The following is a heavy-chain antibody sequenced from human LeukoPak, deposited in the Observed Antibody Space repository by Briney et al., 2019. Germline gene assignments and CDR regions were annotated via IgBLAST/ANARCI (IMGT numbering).Heavy chain of an antibody. CDR1: GFTFSSYE. Sequence: GGSLRLSCAASGFTFSSYEMNWVRQAPGKGLEWVSYISSSGSTIYCADSVKGRFTISRDNAKNSLYLQMNSLRAEDTAVYYCARVSMVRGVISLYYFDYWGQGTLVTVSS. J-gene: IGHJ4*02. V-gene: IGHV3-48*03. D-gene: IGHD3-10*01. CDR2: ISSSGSTI. CDR3: ARVSMVRGVISLYYFDY.